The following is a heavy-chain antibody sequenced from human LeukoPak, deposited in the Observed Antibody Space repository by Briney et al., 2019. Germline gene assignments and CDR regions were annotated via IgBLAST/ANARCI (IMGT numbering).Heavy chain of an antibody. D-gene: IGHD6-6*01. Sequence: PAASVKVSCKASGYTFTSYGISWVRQAPGQGLEWMGWISAYSGDTNYAQKFQGRATMTTDTSTSTAYMELRSLSSDDTAVYYCARTAARRFDYWGQGTLVTVSS. J-gene: IGHJ4*02. V-gene: IGHV1-18*01. CDR2: ISAYSGDT. CDR3: ARTAARRFDY. CDR1: GYTFTSYG.